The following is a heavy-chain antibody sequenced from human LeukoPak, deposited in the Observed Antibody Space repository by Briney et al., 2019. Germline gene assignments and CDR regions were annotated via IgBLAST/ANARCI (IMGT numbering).Heavy chain of an antibody. CDR2: IIPIFGTA. CDR3: AGVLRYFDWFLGYDY. CDR1: GGTFSSYA. V-gene: IGHV1-69*13. Sequence: SVKVSCKASGGTFSSYAISWVRQAPGQGLEWMGGIIPIFGTANYAQKFQGRVTITADESTSTAYMELSSLRSEDTAVYYCAGVLRYFDWFLGYDYWGQGTLATVSS. J-gene: IGHJ4*02. D-gene: IGHD3-9*01.